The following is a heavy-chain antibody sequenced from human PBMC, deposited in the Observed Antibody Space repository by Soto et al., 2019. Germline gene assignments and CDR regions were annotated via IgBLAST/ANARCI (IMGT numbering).Heavy chain of an antibody. J-gene: IGHJ3*02. Sequence: GGSLRLSCAASGFTFSSYSMNWVRQAPGKGLEWVSSISSSSSYIYYADSVKGRFTISRDNAKNSLYLQMNSLRAEDTAVYYCARDSFNRQSSGWYGDPFDIWGQGTMVTVSS. D-gene: IGHD6-19*01. CDR2: ISSSSSYI. V-gene: IGHV3-21*01. CDR3: ARDSFNRQSSGWYGDPFDI. CDR1: GFTFSSYS.